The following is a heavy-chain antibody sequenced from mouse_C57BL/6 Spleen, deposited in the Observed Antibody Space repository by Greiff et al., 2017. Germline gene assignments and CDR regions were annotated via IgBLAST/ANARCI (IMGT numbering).Heavy chain of an antibody. CDR2: IRNKANGYTT. CDR3: ARKDAMDY. J-gene: IGHJ4*01. CDR1: GFTFTDYY. Sequence: EVQLVESGAGLVQPGGSLSFSCAASGFTFTDYYMSWVRQPPGKALEWLGFIRNKANGYTTEYNASVKGRFTIARDNSKSILYLQMNALRAEARATYYCARKDAMDYWGQGTSVTVSS. V-gene: IGHV7-3*01.